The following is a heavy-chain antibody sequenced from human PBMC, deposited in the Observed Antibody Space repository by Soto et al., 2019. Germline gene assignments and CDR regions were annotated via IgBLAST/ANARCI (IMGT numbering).Heavy chain of an antibody. D-gene: IGHD1-7*01. Sequence: ESLSVTCTVYGGSFSGYYWSWIRQPPGKGLEWIGEINHSGSTNYNPSLKSRVTISVDTSKNQFSLKLSSVTAADTAVYYCARGSPLELLSWFDPWGQGTLVTVSS. J-gene: IGHJ5*02. CDR2: INHSGST. CDR1: GGSFSGYY. V-gene: IGHV4-34*01. CDR3: ARGSPLELLSWFDP.